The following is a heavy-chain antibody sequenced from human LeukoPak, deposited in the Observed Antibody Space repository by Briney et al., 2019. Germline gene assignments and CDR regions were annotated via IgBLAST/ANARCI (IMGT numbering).Heavy chain of an antibody. J-gene: IGHJ6*02. D-gene: IGHD3-9*01. Sequence: ASVKVSCKVSGYTLTELSMHWVRQAPGKGLEWMGGSDPEDGETIYAQKFQGRVTMTEDTSTDTAYMELSSLRSEDTAVYYCATGSTYYDILTGYSHYYYGMDVWGQGTTVTVSS. CDR3: ATGSTYYDILTGYSHYYYGMDV. V-gene: IGHV1-24*01. CDR1: GYTLTELS. CDR2: SDPEDGET.